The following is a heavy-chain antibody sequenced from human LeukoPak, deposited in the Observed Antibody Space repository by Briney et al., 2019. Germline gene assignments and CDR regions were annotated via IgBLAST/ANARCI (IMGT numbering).Heavy chain of an antibody. CDR2: INPSGGST. J-gene: IGHJ6*02. Sequence: ASVKVSCKASGYTFTSYYMHWVRQAPGQGLEWMGIINPSGGSTSYAQKFQGRVTMTRDTSTSTVYMGLSSLRSEDTAVYYCARVGPFDYYDSSGYYYDALLYGMDVWGQGTTVTVSS. D-gene: IGHD3-22*01. V-gene: IGHV1-46*01. CDR3: ARVGPFDYYDSSGYYYDALLYGMDV. CDR1: GYTFTSYY.